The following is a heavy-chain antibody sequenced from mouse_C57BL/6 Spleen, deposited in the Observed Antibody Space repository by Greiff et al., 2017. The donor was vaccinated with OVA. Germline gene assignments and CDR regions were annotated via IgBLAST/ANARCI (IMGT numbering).Heavy chain of an antibody. J-gene: IGHJ2*01. V-gene: IGHV1-81*01. CDR1: GYTFTSYG. Sequence: QVQLQQSGAELARPGASVKLSCKASGYTFTSYGISWVKQRTGQGLEWIGEIYPRSGNTYYNEKFKGKATLTADKSSRTAYMELRSLTSEDSAVYFCARKDGSSLFDYWGQGTTLTVSS. D-gene: IGHD1-1*01. CDR3: ARKDGSSLFDY. CDR2: IYPRSGNT.